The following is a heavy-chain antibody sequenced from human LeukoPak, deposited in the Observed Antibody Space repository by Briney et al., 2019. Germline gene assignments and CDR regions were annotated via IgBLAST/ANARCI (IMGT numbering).Heavy chain of an antibody. CDR3: ARARRSDFDY. D-gene: IGHD6-6*01. CDR2: VYTSGNS. V-gene: IGHV4-4*07. J-gene: IGHJ4*02. CDR1: GASMSSYY. Sequence: ASETLSLTCTVSGASMSSYYWSWIRQPAGKGLEWIGRVYTSGNSNYNPSLKSRVTMSVDTSKNQFSLKLDSVTAADTAVYYCARARRSDFDYWGQGTLVTVSS.